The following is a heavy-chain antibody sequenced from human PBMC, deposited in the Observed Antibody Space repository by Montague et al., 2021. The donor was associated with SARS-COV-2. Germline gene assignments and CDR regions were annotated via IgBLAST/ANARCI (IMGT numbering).Heavy chain of an antibody. CDR3: AGGSGWLGNAFDI. J-gene: IGHJ3*02. Sequence: SETLSLTCTVYGGSISSYYWSWIRQPPGKGLERFGYIYYSGSTNYNPSLKSRVTISVDTSKNQFSLKLSSVTAADTAVYYCAGGSGWLGNAFDIWGQGTMVTVSS. CDR1: GGSISSYY. CDR2: IYYSGST. V-gene: IGHV4-59*12. D-gene: IGHD6-19*01.